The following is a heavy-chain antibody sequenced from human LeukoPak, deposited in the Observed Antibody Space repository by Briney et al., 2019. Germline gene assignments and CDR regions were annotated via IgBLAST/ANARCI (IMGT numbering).Heavy chain of an antibody. CDR3: ASASDSGTAESVMVRGLGAFDI. J-gene: IGHJ3*02. Sequence: ASVKVSCKASGGTFSSYAISWVRQAPGQGLEWMGRIIPILGIANYAQKFQGRVTITADKSTSTAYMELSSLRSEDTAVYYCASASDSGTAESVMVRGLGAFDIWGQGTMVTVSS. CDR1: GGTFSSYA. V-gene: IGHV1-69*04. D-gene: IGHD3-10*01. CDR2: IIPILGIA.